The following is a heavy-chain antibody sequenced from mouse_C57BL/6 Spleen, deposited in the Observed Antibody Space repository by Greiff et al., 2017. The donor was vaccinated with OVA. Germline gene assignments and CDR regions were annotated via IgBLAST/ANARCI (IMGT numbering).Heavy chain of an antibody. J-gene: IGHJ4*01. CDR3: ASGHYYAMDY. CDR1: GYTFTSYW. V-gene: IGHV1-61*01. Sequence: VQLQQPGAELVRPGSSVKLSCKASGYTFTSYWMDWVKQRPGQGLEWIGNIYPSDSETHYNQKFKDKATLTVYKSSSTAYMQLSSLTSEDSAVYYCASGHYYAMDYWGQGTSVTVSS. CDR2: IYPSDSET.